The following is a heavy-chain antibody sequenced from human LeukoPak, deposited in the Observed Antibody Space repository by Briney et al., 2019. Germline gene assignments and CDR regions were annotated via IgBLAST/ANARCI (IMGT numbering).Heavy chain of an antibody. CDR1: GFIFSSYS. J-gene: IGHJ4*02. CDR2: ISPDGSNT. Sequence: GGSLRLSCAASGFIFSSYSMHWVRQAPGKGLEYVSVISPDGSNTYYTNSVKGRFTISRDNSKNTLYLQMGSLRDEDMAVYYCAREQPAGSTDYWGQGTLVTVSS. D-gene: IGHD2-2*01. V-gene: IGHV3-64*01. CDR3: AREQPAGSTDY.